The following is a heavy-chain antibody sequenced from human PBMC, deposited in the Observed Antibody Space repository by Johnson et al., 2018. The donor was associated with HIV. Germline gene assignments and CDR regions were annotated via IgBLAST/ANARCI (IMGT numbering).Heavy chain of an antibody. V-gene: IGHV3-30*18. CDR2: ISYDGSNK. Sequence: HVQLVESGGGVVQPGRSLRLSCAASVFTFSSYGMHWVRQAPGKGLEWVAVISYDGSNKYYADSVKGRFTISRDNSKNTLYLQMNSLRAEDTAVYYCAKVRGVGATAAFDIWGQGTMVTVSS. D-gene: IGHD1-26*01. J-gene: IGHJ3*02. CDR1: VFTFSSYG. CDR3: AKVRGVGATAAFDI.